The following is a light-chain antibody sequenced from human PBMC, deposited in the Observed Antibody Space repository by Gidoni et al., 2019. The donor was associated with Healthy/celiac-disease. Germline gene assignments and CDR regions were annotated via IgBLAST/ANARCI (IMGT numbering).Light chain of an antibody. V-gene: IGKV2-24*01. CDR2: RIS. CDR1: QSLVPSDGNTY. CDR3: MQATQFPYT. Sequence: IVMTQTPLSSPVTLGQPASISCSSTQSLVPSDGNTYLSWLQQRTGQPPRLLIYRISNLFSGVPDRFRGSGAGTDFTLKISRVEAEDVGVYYCMQATQFPYTFGQGTKLESK. J-gene: IGKJ2*01.